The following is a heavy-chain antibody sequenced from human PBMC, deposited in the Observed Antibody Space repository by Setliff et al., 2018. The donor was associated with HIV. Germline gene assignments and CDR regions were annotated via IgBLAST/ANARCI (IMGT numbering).Heavy chain of an antibody. D-gene: IGHD3-10*01. CDR1: GDFISDNH. Sequence: PSETLSLTCTVSGDFISDNHWSWIRQPPGKGLEWIGYIQTSGTTNYNPSLKSRVTMSVDMSKNQFSLSLTSVTAADTGVYYCARGLISASWTPIYWGRGTLVTVSS. J-gene: IGHJ4*02. CDR2: IQTSGTT. CDR3: ARGLISASWTPIY. V-gene: IGHV4-4*08.